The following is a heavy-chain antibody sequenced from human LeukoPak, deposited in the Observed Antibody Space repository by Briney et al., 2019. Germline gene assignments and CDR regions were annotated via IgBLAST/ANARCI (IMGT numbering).Heavy chain of an antibody. CDR3: ARSIAARRHYYYYYMDV. V-gene: IGHV4-59*01. D-gene: IGHD6-6*01. J-gene: IGHJ6*03. CDR2: IYYSGST. CDR1: GGSISSYY. Sequence: PSETLSLTCTVSGGSISSYYWSWIRQPPGKGLEWIGYIYYSGSTNYNTSLKSRVTISVDTSKNQFSLKLSSVTAADQAVYYCARSIAARRHYYYYYMDVWGKGTTVTVSS.